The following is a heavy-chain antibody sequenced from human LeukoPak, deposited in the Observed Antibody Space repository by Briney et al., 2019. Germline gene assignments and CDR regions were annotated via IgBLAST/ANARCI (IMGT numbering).Heavy chain of an antibody. CDR2: INPTGGST. CDR1: GYTFTSYY. D-gene: IGHD1-26*01. V-gene: IGHV1-46*01. J-gene: IGHJ5*02. Sequence: WASVKVSCKASGYTFTSYYMHWVRQAPGQGLEWMGLINPTGGSTGYAQKFQGRVTMTRDMSTSTDYMELSSLRSEDTAIYYCARDNSVGDNAWRFDPWGQGTLVTVSS. CDR3: ARDNSVGDNAWRFDP.